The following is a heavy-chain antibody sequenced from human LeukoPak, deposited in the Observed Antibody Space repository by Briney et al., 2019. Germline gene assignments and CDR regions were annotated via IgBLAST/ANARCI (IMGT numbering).Heavy chain of an antibody. CDR1: GFTFNNYA. V-gene: IGHV3-23*01. CDR2: ISGSGDST. J-gene: IGHJ4*02. Sequence: GGSLRLSCAASGFTFNNYAMSWVRQAPGKGLEWVSVISGSGDSTYYADSVKGRFTISRDNSKNTLYLQMNSLRAEDTAIYFCAKWRFVARHYDVLTGPIDYWGQGTLVTVSS. D-gene: IGHD3-9*01. CDR3: AKWRFVARHYDVLTGPIDY.